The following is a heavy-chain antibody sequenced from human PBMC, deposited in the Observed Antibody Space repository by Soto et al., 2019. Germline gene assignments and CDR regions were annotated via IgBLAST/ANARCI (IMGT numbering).Heavy chain of an antibody. J-gene: IGHJ4*02. CDR3: ASPPQSEGDGYFDF. V-gene: IGHV1-69*02. Sequence: SVKVSCKASGGTFSSYTISWVRQAPGQGLEWMGRIIPILGIANYAQKFQGRVTITADKSTSTAYMELSSLRSEDTAVYYCASPPQSEGDGYFDFWGQGTLVTVSS. CDR1: GGTFSSYT. D-gene: IGHD3-16*01. CDR2: IIPILGIA.